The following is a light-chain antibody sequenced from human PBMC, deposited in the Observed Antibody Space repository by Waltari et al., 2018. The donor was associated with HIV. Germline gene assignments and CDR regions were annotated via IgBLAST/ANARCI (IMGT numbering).Light chain of an antibody. CDR2: DVS. CDR1: QDISNY. V-gene: IGKV1-33*01. CDR3: QQYDTLPLT. J-gene: IGKJ4*01. Sequence: DIQMTPSPSSLSSSVGDRVTITCQASQDISNYLNWYQQKPGKAPKLLIYDVSNLERGVPSRFSGSGSGTDFTFTITSLQPEDFATYYCQQYDTLPLTFGGGTKVEI.